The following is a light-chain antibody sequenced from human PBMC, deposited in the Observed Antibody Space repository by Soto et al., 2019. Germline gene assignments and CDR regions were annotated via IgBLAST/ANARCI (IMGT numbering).Light chain of an antibody. CDR2: GAS. CDR3: QYYGSSST. V-gene: IGKV3-20*01. Sequence: EIVLTQSPATLSLSLWERATLSCRASQSIGSYLAWYQHKLGQPPRLLLYGASIRATGIPDRFSGSGSGTDFPLTISRLEPADFAVYYCQYYGSSSTFGQGTKVDIK. CDR1: QSIGSY. J-gene: IGKJ1*01.